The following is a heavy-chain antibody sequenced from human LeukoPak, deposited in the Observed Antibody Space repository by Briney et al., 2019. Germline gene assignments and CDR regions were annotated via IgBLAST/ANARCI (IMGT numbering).Heavy chain of an antibody. V-gene: IGHV3-7*03. D-gene: IGHD2-21*02. CDR2: VNQDGGEK. CDR3: ASGRVTAVY. CDR1: GFTFSSPL. Sequence: PGGSLRLSCAASGFTFSSPLMTWVRQAPGKGLEWVASVNQDGGEKNYVDSVKGRFTISRDNAKNSLYLQMNSLRTEDTAVYYCASGRVTAVYWGQGTLVTVSS. J-gene: IGHJ4*02.